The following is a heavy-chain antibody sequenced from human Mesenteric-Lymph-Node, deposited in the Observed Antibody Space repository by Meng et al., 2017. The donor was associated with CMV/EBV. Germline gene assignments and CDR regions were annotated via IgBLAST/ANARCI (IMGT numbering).Heavy chain of an antibody. D-gene: IGHD3-9*01. CDR2: IIPILGIA. Sequence: SVKVSCKASGYTFTGYYMHWVRQAPGQGLEWMGGIIPILGIANYAQKFQGRVTITADKSTSTAYMELSSLRSEDTAVYYCARGVRGKRRYFDWLPYGMDVWGQGTTVTVSS. CDR1: GYTFTGYY. J-gene: IGHJ6*02. CDR3: ARGVRGKRRYFDWLPYGMDV. V-gene: IGHV1-69*10.